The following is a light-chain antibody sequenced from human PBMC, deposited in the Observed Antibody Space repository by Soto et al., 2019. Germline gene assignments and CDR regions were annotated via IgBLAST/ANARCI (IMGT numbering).Light chain of an antibody. CDR3: VLYMGSGRVV. CDR2: STN. Sequence: QTVVTQEPSFSVSPGGTVTLTCGLSSGSVSTSYYPSWYQQTPGQAPRTLIYSTNTRSSGVPDRFSGSILGNKAALTITGAQADDESDYYCVLYMGSGRVVFGGGTQLTVL. CDR1: SGSVSTSYY. J-gene: IGLJ2*01. V-gene: IGLV8-61*01.